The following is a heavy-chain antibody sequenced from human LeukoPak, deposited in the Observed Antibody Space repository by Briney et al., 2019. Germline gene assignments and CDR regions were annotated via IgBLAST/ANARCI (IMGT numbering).Heavy chain of an antibody. CDR3: ATQFIGTTGTITDY. Sequence: GGSLRLSCAASGYTFSSYAMSWVRQAPGKGLEWVSSISSSSTNIYYADSVKGRFTISRDNAKNSLYLQMNSLRAEDTAVYYCATQFIGTTGTITDYWGQGTLVTVSS. V-gene: IGHV3-21*01. CDR1: GYTFSSYA. CDR2: ISSSSTNI. D-gene: IGHD1-1*01. J-gene: IGHJ4*02.